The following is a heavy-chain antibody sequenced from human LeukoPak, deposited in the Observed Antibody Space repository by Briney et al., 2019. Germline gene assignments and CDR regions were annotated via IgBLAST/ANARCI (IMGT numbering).Heavy chain of an antibody. Sequence: PGGSLRLSCAASGFTFNNYWLHWVRQVPGKGLMWVSRINGDGNSVNYADSVKGRFTISRDNAKNTLHLQMNSLRAEDTAVYYCAAGPAGNGHLSSYWGQGTRVTVSS. CDR3: AAGPAGNGHLSSY. CDR2: INGDGNSV. V-gene: IGHV3-74*01. D-gene: IGHD1-1*01. J-gene: IGHJ4*02. CDR1: GFTFNNYW.